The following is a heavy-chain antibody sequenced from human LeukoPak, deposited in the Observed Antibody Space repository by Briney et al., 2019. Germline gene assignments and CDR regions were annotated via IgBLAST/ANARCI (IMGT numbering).Heavy chain of an antibody. Sequence: KPGGSLRLSCAASGFTFSDYYMTWIRQAPGKGLEWISIISSSGTSIYYADSVKGRFTISRDNAQKSLFLQMNSLRAEDTAVYYCARREYSSGSYSFDYWGQGTLVTVSS. CDR1: GFTFSDYY. V-gene: IGHV3-11*01. D-gene: IGHD1-26*01. J-gene: IGHJ4*02. CDR2: ISSSGTSI. CDR3: ARREYSSGSYSFDY.